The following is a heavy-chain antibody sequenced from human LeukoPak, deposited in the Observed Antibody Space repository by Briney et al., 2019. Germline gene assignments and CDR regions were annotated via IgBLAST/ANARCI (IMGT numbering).Heavy chain of an antibody. Sequence: ASVKVSCKTSGYTFTRYGISWVRQAPGQGLEWMGWISTYNGNTNYAPELQGRVTMTTDTSTSTAYMELSSLRSEDTAVYYCARASCSSTSCHAYYYYYMDVWGKGTTVTVSS. CDR3: ARASCSSTSCHAYYYYYMDV. J-gene: IGHJ6*03. V-gene: IGHV1-18*01. CDR1: GYTFTRYG. D-gene: IGHD2-2*01. CDR2: ISTYNGNT.